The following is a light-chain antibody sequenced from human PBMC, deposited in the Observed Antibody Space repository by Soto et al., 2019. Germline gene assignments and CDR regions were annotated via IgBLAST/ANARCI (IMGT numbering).Light chain of an antibody. V-gene: IGLV3-21*04. J-gene: IGLJ1*01. CDR1: NIGSKS. Sequence: SYELTQPPSVSVVPGKTARITCGGNNIGSKSVHWYQQKPGQAPVLVIYYDSDRPSGIPERFSGSNSGNTATLTISRVEAGDEADYYCQVWDSSSDNYVFGTGTKVTVL. CDR2: YDS. CDR3: QVWDSSSDNYV.